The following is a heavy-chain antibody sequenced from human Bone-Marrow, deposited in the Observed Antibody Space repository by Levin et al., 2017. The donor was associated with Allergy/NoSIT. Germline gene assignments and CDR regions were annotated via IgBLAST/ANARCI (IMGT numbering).Heavy chain of an antibody. CDR1: GFSLSTSGEA. CDR2: IHWDDDK. D-gene: IGHD2/OR15-2a*01. CDR3: AHSFTFLYGMDV. Sequence: SGPTLVKPTQTLTLTCNFSGFSLSTSGEAVGWIRQPPGKALEWLALIHWDDDKRYRPSLKSRLTITKDTPKNQVVLTMTNMDPVDTATYYCAHSFTFLYGMDVWGQGTTVTVSS. V-gene: IGHV2-5*02. J-gene: IGHJ6*02.